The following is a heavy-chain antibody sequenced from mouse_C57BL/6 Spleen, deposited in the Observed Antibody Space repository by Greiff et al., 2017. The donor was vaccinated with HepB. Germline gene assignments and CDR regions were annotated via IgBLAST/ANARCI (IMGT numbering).Heavy chain of an antibody. V-gene: IGHV5-17*01. Sequence: VQLQQSGGGLVKPGGSLKLSCAASGFTFSDYGMHWVRQAPEKGLEWVAYISSGSSTIYYADTVKGRFTISRNNAKNTLFLQMTSLRSEDTAMYYCARGGYRNWGYYYAMDYWGQGPSVTVSS. CDR2: ISSGSSTI. D-gene: IGHD2-5*01. J-gene: IGHJ4*01. CDR3: ARGGYRNWGYYYAMDY. CDR1: GFTFSDYG.